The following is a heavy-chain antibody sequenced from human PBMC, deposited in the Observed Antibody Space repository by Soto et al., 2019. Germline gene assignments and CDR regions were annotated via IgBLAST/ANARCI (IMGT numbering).Heavy chain of an antibody. D-gene: IGHD6-6*01. CDR1: GFSLSTSGMC. CDR3: ARELYSSSSPGVDY. V-gene: IGHV2-70*11. J-gene: IGHJ4*02. Sequence: GSGPTLVNPTQTLTLTCTFSGFSLSTSGMCVSWIRQPPGKALEWLARIDWDDDKYYSTSLKTRLTISKDTSKNQVVLTMTNMDPVDTATYYCARELYSSSSPGVDYWGQGTLVTVSS. CDR2: IDWDDDK.